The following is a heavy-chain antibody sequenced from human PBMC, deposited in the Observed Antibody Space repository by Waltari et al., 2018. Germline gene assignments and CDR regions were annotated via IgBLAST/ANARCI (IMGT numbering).Heavy chain of an antibody. CDR1: GYTFTSYD. J-gene: IGHJ6*03. CDR2: MNPNSGNT. D-gene: IGHD4-4*01. V-gene: IGHV1-8*03. Sequence: QVQLVQSGAEVKKPGASVKVSCKASGYTFTSYDINWVRQATGQGLEWMGWMNPNSGNTGYAQKCQGRFTITRNTSISTAYMELSSLRSEDTAVYYCARGNSNYYYYYMDVWGKGTTVTVSS. CDR3: ARGNSNYYYYYMDV.